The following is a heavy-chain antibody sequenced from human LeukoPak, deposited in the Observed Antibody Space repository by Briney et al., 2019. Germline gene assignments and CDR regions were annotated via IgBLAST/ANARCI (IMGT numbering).Heavy chain of an antibody. Sequence: HAGGSLRLSCAASGFTFSSYAMHWVRQAPGKGLEWVAVISYDGSNKYYADSVKGRFTISRDNSKNTLYLQMNSLRAEDTAVYYCAREDIVVVTASNSVYYYYYGMDVWGQGTTVTVPS. J-gene: IGHJ6*02. CDR2: ISYDGSNK. D-gene: IGHD2-21*02. CDR1: GFTFSSYA. CDR3: AREDIVVVTASNSVYYYYYGMDV. V-gene: IGHV3-30-3*01.